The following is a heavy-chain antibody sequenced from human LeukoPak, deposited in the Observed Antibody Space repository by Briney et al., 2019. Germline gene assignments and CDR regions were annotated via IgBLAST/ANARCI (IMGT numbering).Heavy chain of an antibody. Sequence: PGGSLRLSCAASGFTLSSYEMSWVREAPGKGVEWVSYISSSGSTIYYADSVKGRFTISRDNAKNSLYLQMNSLRAEDTAVYYCAELGITMIGGVWGKGTTVTISS. D-gene: IGHD3-10*02. CDR3: AELGITMIGGV. J-gene: IGHJ6*04. V-gene: IGHV3-48*03. CDR1: GFTLSSYE. CDR2: ISSSGSTI.